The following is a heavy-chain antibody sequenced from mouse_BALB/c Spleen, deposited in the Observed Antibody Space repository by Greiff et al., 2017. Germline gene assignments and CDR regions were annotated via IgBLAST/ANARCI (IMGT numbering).Heavy chain of an antibody. V-gene: IGHV1-69*02. J-gene: IGHJ4*01. Sequence: QVQLQQPGAELVRPGASVKLSCKASGYTFTSYWINWVKQRPGQGLEWIGNIYPSDSYTNYNQKFKDKATLTVDKSSSTAYMQLSSPTSEDSAVYYCTRWNRYDSYYAMDYWGQGTSVTVSS. CDR3: TRWNRYDSYYAMDY. CDR1: GYTFTSYW. D-gene: IGHD2-14*01. CDR2: IYPSDSYT.